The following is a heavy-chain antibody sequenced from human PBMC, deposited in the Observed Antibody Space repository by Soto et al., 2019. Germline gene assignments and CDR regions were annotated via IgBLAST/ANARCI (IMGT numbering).Heavy chain of an antibody. CDR3: ARDGEGF. J-gene: IGHJ4*02. CDR1: GFTFSSNW. Sequence: EVQLVESGGDLVQPGGSLRLSCAASGFTFSSNWMHWVRRVPGRGLVWVSRINADGSETNYEDSVEGRFTISRDNPKNTLYLQMNSLRAEDTAVYYCARDGEGFWGQGTLVTVSS. V-gene: IGHV3-74*01. D-gene: IGHD2-21*01. CDR2: INADGSET.